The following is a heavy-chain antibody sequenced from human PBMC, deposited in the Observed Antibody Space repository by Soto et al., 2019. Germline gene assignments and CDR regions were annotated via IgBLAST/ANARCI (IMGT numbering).Heavy chain of an antibody. CDR3: ARRTYGDMDSAFDI. CDR2: INPNSGGT. V-gene: IGHV1-2*04. D-gene: IGHD4-17*01. Sequence: ASVKVSCKASGYTFTGYYMHWVRQAPGQGLEWMGWINPNSGGTNYAQKFQGWVTMTRDTSISTAYMELSRLRSDDTAVYYCARRTYGDMDSAFDIWGQGTMVTVSS. CDR1: GYTFTGYY. J-gene: IGHJ3*02.